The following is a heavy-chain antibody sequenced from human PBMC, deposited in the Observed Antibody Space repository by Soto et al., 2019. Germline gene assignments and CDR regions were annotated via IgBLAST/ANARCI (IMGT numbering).Heavy chain of an antibody. V-gene: IGHV3-21*04. CDR1: GFTFSSYS. Sequence: PGGSLRLSCAASGFTFSSYSMNWVRQAPGKGLEWVSSISSSSSYIYYADSVKGRFTFSRDNSKNTLYLQMNSLRAEDTAVYYCAKFGMATTKRSPPYYIDYWGQGALVTVSS. D-gene: IGHD1-1*01. CDR3: AKFGMATTKRSPPYYIDY. J-gene: IGHJ4*02. CDR2: ISSSSSYI.